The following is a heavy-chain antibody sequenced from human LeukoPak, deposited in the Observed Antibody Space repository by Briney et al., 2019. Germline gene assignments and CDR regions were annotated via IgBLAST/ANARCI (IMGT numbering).Heavy chain of an antibody. CDR2: INPNSGGT. CDR3: ARGNNWNDEGWFDP. CDR1: GYTFTGYY. J-gene: IGHJ5*02. Sequence: ASVEVSCKASGYTFTGYYMHWVRQAPGQGLEWMGWINPNSGGTNYAQKFQGWVTMTRDTSISTAYMELSRLRSDDTAVYYCARGNNWNDEGWFDPWGQGTLVTVSS. D-gene: IGHD1-20*01. V-gene: IGHV1-2*04.